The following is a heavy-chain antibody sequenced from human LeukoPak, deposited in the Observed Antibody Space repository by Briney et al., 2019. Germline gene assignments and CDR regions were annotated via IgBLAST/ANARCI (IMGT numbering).Heavy chain of an antibody. CDR3: ARVSGLFLIPTSYFDL. CDR1: GYIFNSYG. CDR2: ISGYNGNT. J-gene: IGHJ4*02. D-gene: IGHD2-2*01. Sequence: GASVKVSCKSSGYIFNSYGITWVRQAPGQGLEWMGWISGYNGNTKYAQKFQGRVTMTTDTPTSTGYMELRTLRSDDTAVYYCARVSGLFLIPTSYFDLWGQGSLVTVSS. V-gene: IGHV1-18*01.